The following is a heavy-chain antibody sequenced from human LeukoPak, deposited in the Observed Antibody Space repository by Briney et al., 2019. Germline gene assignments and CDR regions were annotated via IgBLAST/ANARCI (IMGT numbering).Heavy chain of an antibody. CDR1: GFSFRDAW. Sequence: PGGSLRLSCEASGFSFRDAWMTWVRQAPGKGLEWVAVISYDGSNKYYADSVKGRFTISRDNSKNTLYLQMNSLRAEDTAVYYCAKDSAEGVVNWDYWGQGALVTVSS. D-gene: IGHD1-20*01. J-gene: IGHJ4*02. CDR2: ISYDGSNK. V-gene: IGHV3-30*18. CDR3: AKDSAEGVVNWDY.